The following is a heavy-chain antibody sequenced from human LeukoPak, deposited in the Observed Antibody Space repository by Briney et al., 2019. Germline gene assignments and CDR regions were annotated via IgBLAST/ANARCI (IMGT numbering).Heavy chain of an antibody. CDR1: GFTVSSNY. V-gene: IGHV3-66*01. D-gene: IGHD3-10*01. J-gene: IGHJ6*03. CDR2: IYSGGST. CDR3: ARSQDGSGSYFYYFYIDV. Sequence: GGSLGLSCAASGFTVSSNYMSWVRQAPGKGLEWVSVIYSGGSTYYADSVKGRFTVSRDNSKNILYLQMNSLRAEDTAVYYCARSQDGSGSYFYYFYIDVWGKGTTV.